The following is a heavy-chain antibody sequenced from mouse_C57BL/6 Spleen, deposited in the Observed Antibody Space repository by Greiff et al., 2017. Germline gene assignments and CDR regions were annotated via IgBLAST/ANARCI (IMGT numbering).Heavy chain of an antibody. Sequence: VQLQQPGAELVKPGASVKLSCKASVYTFTSYWMQWVKQRPGQGLEWIGEIDPSDSYTNYNQKFKGKATLTVDTSSSTAYMQLSSLTSEDSAVYYCARRLPGDYWGQGTTLTVSS. CDR3: ARRLPGDY. D-gene: IGHD3-2*02. CDR1: VYTFTSYW. J-gene: IGHJ2*01. V-gene: IGHV1-50*01. CDR2: IDPSDSYT.